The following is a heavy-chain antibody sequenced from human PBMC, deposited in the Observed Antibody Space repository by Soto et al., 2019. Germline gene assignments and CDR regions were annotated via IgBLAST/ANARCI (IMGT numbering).Heavy chain of an antibody. V-gene: IGHV5-51*01. Sequence: GESLKISCKGSGYIFTTYWIGRVRQMPGKGLERRGIIPPRDSETRYSPSFQGQATLSADKSVTTAYMQSSSMKAWDADMYYCASHESCSSDYWGQGTLVTVSS. CDR3: ASHESCSSDY. J-gene: IGHJ4*02. CDR1: GYIFTTYW. CDR2: IPPRDSET. D-gene: IGHD6-6*01.